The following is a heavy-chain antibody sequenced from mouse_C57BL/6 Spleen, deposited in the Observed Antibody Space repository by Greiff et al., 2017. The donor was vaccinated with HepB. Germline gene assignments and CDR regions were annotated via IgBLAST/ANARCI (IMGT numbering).Heavy chain of an antibody. J-gene: IGHJ2*01. CDR1: GYTFTDYY. CDR2: INPNNGGT. Sequence: EVQLQQSGPELVKPGASVKISCKASGYTFTDYYMNWVKQSHGKSLEWIGDINPNNGGTSYNQKFKGKATLTVDKSSSTAYMELRSLTSEDSAVYYCARPLYGNFLDYWGQGTTLTVSS. V-gene: IGHV1-26*01. CDR3: ARPLYGNFLDY. D-gene: IGHD2-1*01.